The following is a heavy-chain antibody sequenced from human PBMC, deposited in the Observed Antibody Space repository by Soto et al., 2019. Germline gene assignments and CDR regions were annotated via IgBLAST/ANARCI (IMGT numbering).Heavy chain of an antibody. V-gene: IGHV1-8*01. CDR3: ARGQYCSSTSCIGADAFDI. CDR2: MNPNSGNT. CDR1: GYTFTSDD. Sequence: GASVNVSCKASGYTFTSDDINWVRQATGQGLEWIGWMNPNSGNTGYAQKFQGRVTMTRNTSISTAYMELSSLRSEDTAVYYCARGQYCSSTSCIGADAFDIWGQATMVNVSS. D-gene: IGHD2-2*01. J-gene: IGHJ3*02.